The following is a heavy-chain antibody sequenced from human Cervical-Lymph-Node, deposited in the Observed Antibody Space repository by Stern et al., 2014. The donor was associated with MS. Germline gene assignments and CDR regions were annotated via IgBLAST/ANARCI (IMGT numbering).Heavy chain of an antibody. D-gene: IGHD3-3*01. CDR3: ARGAVNWSGSPRRYFYYGMDV. J-gene: IGHJ6*02. CDR2: IIPIFVTP. CDR1: GGSFNNYA. V-gene: IGHV1-69*01. Sequence: VQLVESGAEVKKPGSSLKVSCKGSGGSFNNYAISWVRQAPGQGLEWMGGIIPIFVTPHYAQKFQGRVTITADEPTSTAYMELSSLTSEDTAVYYCARGAVNWSGSPRRYFYYGMDVWGQGTTVTVSS.